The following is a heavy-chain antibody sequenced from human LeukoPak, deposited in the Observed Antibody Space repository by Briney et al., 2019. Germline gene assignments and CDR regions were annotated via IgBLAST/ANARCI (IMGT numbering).Heavy chain of an antibody. CDR1: GFTVSSNY. V-gene: IGHV3-23*01. J-gene: IGHJ4*02. Sequence: PGGSLRLSCAASGFTVSSNYMSWVRQAPGKGLEWVSGISGSGDSTYYSDSVKGRFTISRDNSKNTLYLQMNSLRAEDTAVYYCAKARVVMVVAATVLDYWGQGALVTVSS. CDR3: AKARVVMVVAATVLDY. D-gene: IGHD2-15*01. CDR2: ISGSGDST.